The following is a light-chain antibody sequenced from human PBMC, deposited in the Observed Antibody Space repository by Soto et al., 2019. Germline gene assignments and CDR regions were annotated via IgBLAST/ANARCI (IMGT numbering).Light chain of an antibody. CDR2: EGS. Sequence: QSALTQPASVSGSPGQSITISCTGTSSDVGSYNLVSWYQQHPGKAPKLMIYEGSKRPSGFSNRFSGSKSGNTAYLTISVLQAEDEADYYCCSYAGSSTYVFGTGTKLTVL. CDR3: CSYAGSSTYV. V-gene: IGLV2-23*01. J-gene: IGLJ1*01. CDR1: SSDVGSYNL.